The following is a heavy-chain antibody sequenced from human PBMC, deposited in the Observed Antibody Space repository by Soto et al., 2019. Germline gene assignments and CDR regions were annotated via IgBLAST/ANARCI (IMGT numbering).Heavy chain of an antibody. J-gene: IGHJ6*02. D-gene: IGHD3-22*01. CDR2: IDPSDSYT. Sequence: PGGSLKISCKGSGYSFTSYWMSWVRQMPGKGLEWMGRIDPSDSYTNYSPSFQGHVTISADKSISTAYLQWSSLKASDTAMYYCARRAKYYYDSSGYYPSDVWGQGTTVTVYS. V-gene: IGHV5-10-1*01. CDR3: ARRAKYYYDSSGYYPSDV. CDR1: GYSFTSYW.